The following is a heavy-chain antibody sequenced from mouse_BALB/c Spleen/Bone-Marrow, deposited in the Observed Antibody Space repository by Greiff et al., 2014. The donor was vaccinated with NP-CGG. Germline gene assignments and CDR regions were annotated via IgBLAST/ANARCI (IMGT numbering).Heavy chain of an antibody. V-gene: IGHV1-14*01. CDR3: ARRGRIAEALGY. CDR2: INPYNDGT. CDR1: GHTFTSYV. J-gene: IGHJ2*01. D-gene: IGHD6-1*01. Sequence: EVKLLESGPEQVKPGASVKMSCKASGHTFTSYVMHWVKQKPGQGLEWIGYINPYNDGTKYNEKFKGKATLTSDKSSSTAYMELSSLTSEDSAVYYCARRGRIAEALGYWGQGTTLTVSS.